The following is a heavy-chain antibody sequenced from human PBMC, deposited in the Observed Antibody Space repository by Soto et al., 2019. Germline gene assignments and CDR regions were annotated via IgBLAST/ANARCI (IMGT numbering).Heavy chain of an antibody. V-gene: IGHV3-11*01. CDR3: ASGVAASHCYYYYMDV. J-gene: IGHJ6*03. CDR1: GFTFSDYY. CDR2: ISGSGSTI. Sequence: QVQLVESGGGLVKPGGSLRLSCAASGFTFSDYYMSWIRQAPGKGLEWVSYISGSGSTIYYADSVKGRFTISRDNAKNSLHLQRNSLRAEDTAVYDCASGVAASHCYYYYMDVWGKGTTVTVSS. D-gene: IGHD2-15*01.